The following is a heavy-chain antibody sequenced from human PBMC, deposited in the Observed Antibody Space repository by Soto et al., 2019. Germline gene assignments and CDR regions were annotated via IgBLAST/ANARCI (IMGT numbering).Heavy chain of an antibody. CDR2: ISSSSSYI. J-gene: IGHJ4*02. CDR1: GFTFSSYS. V-gene: IGHV3-21*01. D-gene: IGHD1-26*01. CDR3: ARGRGSQVGATRV. Sequence: GGSLRLSCAASGFTFSSYSMNWVRQAPGKGLEWVSSISSSSSYIYYADSVKGRFTISRDNAKNSLYLQMNSLRAEDTAVYYCARGRGSQVGATRVWGQGTLVTVSS.